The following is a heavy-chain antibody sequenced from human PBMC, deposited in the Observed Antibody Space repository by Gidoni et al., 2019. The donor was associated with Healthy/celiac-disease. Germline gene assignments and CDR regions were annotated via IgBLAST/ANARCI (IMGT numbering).Heavy chain of an antibody. CDR1: GFTFSSYA. Sequence: EVQLLESGGGLVQPGGSLRLSCADSGFTFSSYAMSWVRQAPGKGLEWVSAISGSGGSTYYADSVKGRFTISRDNSKNTLYLQMNSLRAEDTAVYYCAKEPYYYESSGYYYDWFDPWGQGTLVTVSS. CDR3: AKEPYYYESSGYYYDWFDP. CDR2: ISGSGGST. V-gene: IGHV3-23*01. D-gene: IGHD3-22*01. J-gene: IGHJ5*02.